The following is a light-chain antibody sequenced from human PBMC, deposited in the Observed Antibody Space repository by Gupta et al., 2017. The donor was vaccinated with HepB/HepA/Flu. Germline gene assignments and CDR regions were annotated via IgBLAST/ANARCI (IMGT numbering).Light chain of an antibody. CDR2: GAC. V-gene: IGKV3-20*01. CDR1: QTVNINY. J-gene: IGKJ4*01. Sequence: ENGLTHSPGTLSLSPGDRATLSCRASQTVNINYVAWYQQKRGQSPRLLIFGACNRATGIPDRFSGSGPGTDFTLTISRLDPEDFAVYFCQQYATLPLTFGGGTKVEIK. CDR3: QQYATLPLT.